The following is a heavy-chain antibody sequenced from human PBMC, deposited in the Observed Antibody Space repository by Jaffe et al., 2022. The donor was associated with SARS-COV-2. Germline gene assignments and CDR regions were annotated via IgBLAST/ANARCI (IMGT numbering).Heavy chain of an antibody. V-gene: IGHV2-26*01. CDR1: GFSLSNARMG. D-gene: IGHD4-17*01. Sequence: QVTLKESGPVLVKPTETLTLTCTVSGFSLSNARMGVSWIRQPPGKALEWLAHIFSNDEKSYSTSLKSRLTISKDTSKSQVVLTMTNMDPVDTATYYCARIPTDTVTTKAWFDPWGQGTLVTVSS. CDR3: ARIPTDTVTTKAWFDP. J-gene: IGHJ5*02. CDR2: IFSNDEK.